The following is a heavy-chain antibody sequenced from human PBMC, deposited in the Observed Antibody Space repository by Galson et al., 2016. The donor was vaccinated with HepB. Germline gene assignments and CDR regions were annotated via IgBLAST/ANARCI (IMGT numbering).Heavy chain of an antibody. D-gene: IGHD3-3*01. V-gene: IGHV1-18*04. Sequence: SVKVSCKASGYTFSSYGINWLRQAPGQGLEWMGWISPYNGNTHYAQKLQGRVTVTTDTSTSTAYMELRSLRSEDTAVYYCARDDCTSGCGYFDYWGQGTLVTVSS. J-gene: IGHJ4*02. CDR3: ARDDCTSGCGYFDY. CDR1: GYTFSSYG. CDR2: ISPYNGNT.